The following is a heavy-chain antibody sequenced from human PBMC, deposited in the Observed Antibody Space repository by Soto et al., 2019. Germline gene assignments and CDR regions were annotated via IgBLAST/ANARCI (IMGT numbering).Heavy chain of an antibody. CDR1: GYSIRSGYF. D-gene: IGHD6-6*01. CDR2: MYHSGIT. Sequence: SETLSLTCAVSGYSIRSGYFWGWIRQPPGKGLEWIGSMYHSGITCYNLSLKSRVTISVDTSKNQLSLKLSSATAADTAVYYCARSMYSTSAQLYYGMDVWGQGTTVTVSS. CDR3: ARSMYSTSAQLYYGMDV. V-gene: IGHV4-38-2*01. J-gene: IGHJ6*02.